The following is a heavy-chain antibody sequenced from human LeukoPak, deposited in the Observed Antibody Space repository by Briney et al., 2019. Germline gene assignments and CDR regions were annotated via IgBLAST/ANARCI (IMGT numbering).Heavy chain of an antibody. CDR3: ARGGPIAAAPTFLDY. CDR1: GGSFSGYY. D-gene: IGHD6-13*01. CDR2: INHGGST. J-gene: IGHJ4*02. Sequence: PSETLSLTCAVYGGSFSGYYWSWIRQPPGKGLDRIGEINHGGSTKYNPSLKSGDTISVDTSKNQFSLKRSSVSAAHTAVYYCARGGPIAAAPTFLDYWGEGSLVTVS. V-gene: IGHV4-34*01.